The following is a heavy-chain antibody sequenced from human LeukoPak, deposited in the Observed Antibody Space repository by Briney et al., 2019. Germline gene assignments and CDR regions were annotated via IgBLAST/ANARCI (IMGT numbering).Heavy chain of an antibody. Sequence: PGGSLRLSCVVSGFTLPYGMSWVRQAPGKGLEWVSYVSATGYTTSYADSVKGRFTISRDNAKHTVFLQMDSLRADDTAVYYCAKGAVGKTESSGYPPHFDYWGQGTLVTVSS. CDR1: GFTLPYG. CDR3: AKGAVGKTESSGYPPHFDY. D-gene: IGHD3-22*01. V-gene: IGHV3-23*01. CDR2: VSATGYTT. J-gene: IGHJ4*02.